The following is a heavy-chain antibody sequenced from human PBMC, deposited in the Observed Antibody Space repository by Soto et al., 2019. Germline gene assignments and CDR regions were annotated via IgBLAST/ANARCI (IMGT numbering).Heavy chain of an antibody. CDR3: AREAGPDRWFDP. J-gene: IGHJ5*02. CDR2: ISTSGTT. V-gene: IGHV4-4*07. CDR1: GASISSYF. D-gene: IGHD6-19*01. Sequence: QVQLQESGPGLVEPSETLSLTCSVSGASISSYFWTWIRQPAGKGLDWIGRISTSGTTNYNPSLKSRVTMSLDTSKNHFSLNLSSVTAADTAVYYCAREAGPDRWFDPWGQGTLVTVSS.